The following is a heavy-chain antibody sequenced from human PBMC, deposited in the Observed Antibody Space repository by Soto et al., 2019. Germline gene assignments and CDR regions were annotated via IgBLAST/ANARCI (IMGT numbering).Heavy chain of an antibody. V-gene: IGHV4-30-2*01. J-gene: IGHJ1*01. CDR1: GDSLYSGDHS. CDR2: IYDIGTT. CDR3: ARNRLGISWYVDH. D-gene: IGHD1-20*01. Sequence: PSETLSLTCGVSGDSLYSGDHSWSWIRQPPRKGLEWIGYIYDIGTTHYNPSLQSRVTMSLDRSKNQFSLRLSAVTAADTAVYYCARNRLGISWYVDHCGQGIQVSVSP.